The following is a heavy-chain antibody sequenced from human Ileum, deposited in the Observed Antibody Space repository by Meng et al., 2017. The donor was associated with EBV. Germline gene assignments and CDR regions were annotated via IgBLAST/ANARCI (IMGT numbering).Heavy chain of an antibody. CDR3: ARAPSTSSTRTFDY. CDR2: IFHSGSA. CDR1: RVSIKTDSY. D-gene: IGHD5/OR15-5a*01. J-gene: IGHJ4*02. V-gene: IGHV4-38-2*02. Sequence: QREESGPGLVKPSETLSLTCTASRVSIKTDSYGGWLRQPSGKGLEWIGSIFHSGSAYYNPSLKSRVSISVHTSENYFSLNLRSVTAADTAVYYCARAPSTSSTRTFDYWGQGTLVTVSS.